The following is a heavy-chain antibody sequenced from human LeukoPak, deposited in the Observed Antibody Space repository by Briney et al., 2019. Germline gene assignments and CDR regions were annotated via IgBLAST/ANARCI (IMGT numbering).Heavy chain of an antibody. CDR2: ISAYNGNT. CDR1: GYTFISYG. Sequence: ASVKVSCKASGYTFISYGISWVRQAPGQGLEWMGWISAYNGNTNYAQKFQGRVTITADKSTSTAYMELSSLRSEDTAVYYCARGTVAATTNWFDPWGQGTLVTVSS. V-gene: IGHV1-18*01. J-gene: IGHJ5*02. D-gene: IGHD2-15*01. CDR3: ARGTVAATTNWFDP.